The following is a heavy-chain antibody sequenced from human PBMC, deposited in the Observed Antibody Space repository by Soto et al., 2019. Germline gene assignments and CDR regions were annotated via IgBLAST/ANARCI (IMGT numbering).Heavy chain of an antibody. CDR2: ISGSGGSA. CDR1: GFTFSSYA. CDR3: AIDLGVRLVWGMAV. J-gene: IGHJ6*02. D-gene: IGHD3-10*01. V-gene: IGHV3-23*01. Sequence: PGGSLRLSCAASGFTFSSYAMRWVRQAPGKGLEWVSTISGSGGSAYYADSVKGRFTISRDNSKNTLYLQMNSLRAEDTAVYYCAIDLGVRLVWGMAVWGQGTTVTVSS.